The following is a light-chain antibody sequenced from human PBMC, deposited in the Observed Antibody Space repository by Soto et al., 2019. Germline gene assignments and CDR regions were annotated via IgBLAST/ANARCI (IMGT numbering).Light chain of an antibody. CDR2: KAS. CDR1: QSISSW. J-gene: IGKJ1*01. Sequence: MSESLSTLAASVGDRVTITCRASQSISSWLAWYQQKPGKAPNLLIYKASSLKSGVPSRFSGSGSGTEFTLTISSLQPDDFATYYCQQYDTYWTFGQGTKVDI. CDR3: QQYDTYWT. V-gene: IGKV1-5*03.